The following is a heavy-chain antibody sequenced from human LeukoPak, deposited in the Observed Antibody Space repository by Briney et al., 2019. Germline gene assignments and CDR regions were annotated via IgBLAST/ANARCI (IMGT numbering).Heavy chain of an antibody. CDR2: ISGSGGST. Sequence: GGSLRLSCAASGFTFDDYGMSWVRQAPGKGLEWVSAISGSGGSTYYADSVKGRFTISRDNSKNTLYLQMNSLRAEDTAVYYCAKDGQGYYYYYYMDVWGKGTTVTVSS. V-gene: IGHV3-23*01. CDR1: GFTFDDYG. CDR3: AKDGQGYYYYYYMDV. J-gene: IGHJ6*03.